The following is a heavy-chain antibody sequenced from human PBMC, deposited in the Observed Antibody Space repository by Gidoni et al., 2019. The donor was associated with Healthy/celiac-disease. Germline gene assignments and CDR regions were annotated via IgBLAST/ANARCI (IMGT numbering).Heavy chain of an antibody. D-gene: IGHD2-15*01. CDR1: GGSFTGYY. J-gene: IGHJ4*02. CDR3: ARGFYGGNWMDHKVFDY. V-gene: IGHV4-34*01. Sequence: QVQLQQWRAGLLTPSEPLSLTFAVYGGSFTGYYWSWIRQPPGKGLEWIGEINHSGSTNYNPSLKSRVTISVDTSKNQFSLKLSDVTAADTAVYYCARGFYGGNWMDHKVFDYWGQGTLVTVSS. CDR2: INHSGST.